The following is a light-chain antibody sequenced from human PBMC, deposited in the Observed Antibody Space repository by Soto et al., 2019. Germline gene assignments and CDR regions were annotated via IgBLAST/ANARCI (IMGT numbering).Light chain of an antibody. Sequence: QSVLTQPASVSGSPGQSITISCTGTSSDVGHYNYVSWYQQYPGKAPKLMIYEVNNRPSGVSNRFSGSKSGNTASLTISGLQPEDEADYYCSSYTRNSPYVFGNGTKLTV. CDR1: SSDVGHYNY. CDR3: SSYTRNSPYV. CDR2: EVN. V-gene: IGLV2-14*01. J-gene: IGLJ1*01.